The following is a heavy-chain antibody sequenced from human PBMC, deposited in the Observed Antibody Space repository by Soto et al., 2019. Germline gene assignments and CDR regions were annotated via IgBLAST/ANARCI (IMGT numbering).Heavy chain of an antibody. CDR3: AREAEDLTSNFDY. CDR2: ISSTTNYI. V-gene: IGHV3-21*01. CDR1: GFTFTRYS. Sequence: GGSLRLSCAASGFTFTRYSMNWVRQAPGKGLEWVSSISSTTNYIYYADSMKGRFTVSRDNAKNSMYLDMNSLSAEDTAVYYCAREAEDLTSNFDYWGQGTLVTVSS. J-gene: IGHJ4*02.